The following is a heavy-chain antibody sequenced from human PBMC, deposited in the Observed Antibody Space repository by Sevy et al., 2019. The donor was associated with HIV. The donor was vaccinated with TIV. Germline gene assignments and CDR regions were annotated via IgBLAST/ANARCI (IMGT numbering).Heavy chain of an antibody. D-gene: IGHD6-19*01. CDR1: GFTFSIYS. V-gene: IGHV3-23*01. Sequence: GGSRRLACAASGFTFSIYSMSWVRQAPGKVLEWVSAISCSGGSTYYADSVKGRFTISSDNSQNTLYLQMNSLRPEATDVYYCAKAVAALDYGMHVWGQGTTVTVSS. J-gene: IGHJ6*02. CDR2: ISCSGGST. CDR3: AKAVAALDYGMHV.